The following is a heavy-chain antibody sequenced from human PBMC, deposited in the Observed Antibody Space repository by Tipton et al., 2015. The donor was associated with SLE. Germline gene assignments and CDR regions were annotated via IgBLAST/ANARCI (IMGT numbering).Heavy chain of an antibody. CDR3: AREGGQVAGFFDY. V-gene: IGHV1-2*02. CDR1: GCTFTGYY. Sequence: QVQLVQSGAEVKKPGASVKVSCKASGCTFTGYYMHWVRQAPGQGLEWMGWINPNNGGTDYAQKFQGRVTMTRDTSITTAYMELSRLRSDDTAVYYCAREGGQVAGFFDYWGQGTLVTVSS. J-gene: IGHJ4*02. D-gene: IGHD3-10*01. CDR2: INPNNGGT.